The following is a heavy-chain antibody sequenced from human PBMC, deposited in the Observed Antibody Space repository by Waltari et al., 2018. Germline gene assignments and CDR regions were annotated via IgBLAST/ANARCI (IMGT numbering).Heavy chain of an antibody. Sequence: QVQLQESGPGLVKPSETLSLPCTVSGGSISSYYWSWIRQPAGKGLGWIGRIYPSGSTNYTPSRKSRVTMSVDTSKNQFSLKLSSVTAADTAVYYCARDDSSGYFAFDIWGQGTMVTVSS. CDR2: IYPSGST. V-gene: IGHV4-4*07. D-gene: IGHD3-22*01. CDR3: ARDDSSGYFAFDI. J-gene: IGHJ3*02. CDR1: GGSISSYY.